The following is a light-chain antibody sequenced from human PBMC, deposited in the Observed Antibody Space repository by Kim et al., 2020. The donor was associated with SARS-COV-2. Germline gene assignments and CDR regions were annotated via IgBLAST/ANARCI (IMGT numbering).Light chain of an antibody. CDR3: QQYRSRWT. CDR1: QSISGW. J-gene: IGKJ1*01. V-gene: IGKV1-5*01. CDR2: DAS. Sequence: GDRVTITCRASQSISGWLAWYQQKPGKAPKLLLYDASSLESVVPSRFSGSGSGTEFTLTISSLQPDDFATYYCQQYRSRWTFGQGTKVDIK.